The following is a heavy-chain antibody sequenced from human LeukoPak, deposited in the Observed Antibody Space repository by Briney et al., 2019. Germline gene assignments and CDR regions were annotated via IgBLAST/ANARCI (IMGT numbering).Heavy chain of an antibody. J-gene: IGHJ4*02. Sequence: SETLSLTCTVSGGSISSYSWSWIRQPPGKGLEWIGYMYYTGSTNYHPSLKSRVTISVDTSKNQFSLNLSSVTAADTAVYYCALVLRGSNAFDYWGQGTLVTVSS. V-gene: IGHV4-59*08. D-gene: IGHD2/OR15-2a*01. CDR1: GGSISSYS. CDR2: MYYTGST. CDR3: ALVLRGSNAFDY.